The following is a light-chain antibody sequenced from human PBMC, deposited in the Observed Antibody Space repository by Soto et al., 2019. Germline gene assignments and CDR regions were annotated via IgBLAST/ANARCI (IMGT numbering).Light chain of an antibody. Sequence: QSALTQPRSVSGSPGQSVTISCTGASSDIGTYNLVSWYQQRPGKAPKLLIYDVNKRPSGVPDRFSGSKSGNTASLTISGLQADDEADYYCCTYAASSTPFGGGTKLTVL. CDR3: CTYAASSTP. V-gene: IGLV2-11*01. CDR1: SSDIGTYNL. J-gene: IGLJ2*01. CDR2: DVN.